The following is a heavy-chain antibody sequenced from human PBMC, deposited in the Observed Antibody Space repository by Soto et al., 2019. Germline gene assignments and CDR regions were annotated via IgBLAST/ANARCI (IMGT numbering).Heavy chain of an antibody. CDR2: IYYSGST. D-gene: IGHD3-22*01. CDR3: ARMGALYYDSSGYIKYFQH. J-gene: IGHJ1*01. CDR1: GGSISSGGYY. V-gene: IGHV4-31*03. Sequence: SETLSLTCTVSGGSISSGGYYWSWIRQHPGKGLEWIGYIYYSGSTYYNPSLKSRVTISVDTSKNQFSLKLSSVTAADTAVYYCARMGALYYDSSGYIKYFQHWGQGTLVTVSS.